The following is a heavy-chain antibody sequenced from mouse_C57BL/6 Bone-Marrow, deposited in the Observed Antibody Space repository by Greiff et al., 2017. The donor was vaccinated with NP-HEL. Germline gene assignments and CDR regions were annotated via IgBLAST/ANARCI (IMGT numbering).Heavy chain of an antibody. Sequence: VQLQQSGAELVMPGASVKLSCKASGYTFTSYWMHWVKQRPGQGLEWIGEIDPSDSYTNYNQKFKGKSTLTVDKSSSTAYMQLSSLTSEDSAVYYCARDGNFYGNLAWFAYWGQGTLVTVSA. CDR3: ARDGNFYGNLAWFAY. V-gene: IGHV1-69*01. CDR2: IDPSDSYT. D-gene: IGHD2-1*01. CDR1: GYTFTSYW. J-gene: IGHJ3*01.